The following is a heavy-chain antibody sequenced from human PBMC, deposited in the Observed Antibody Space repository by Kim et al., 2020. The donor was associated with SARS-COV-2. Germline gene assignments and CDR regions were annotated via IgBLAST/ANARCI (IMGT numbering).Heavy chain of an antibody. CDR1: GFTFSSYA. Sequence: GGSLRLSCAASGFTFSSYAMSWVRQAPGKGLEWVSAISYSGGSTYYADSVKGRFTISRDNSKNTLYLQMNSLRDEDTAVYYCAKDQGSGFDYWGQGTLVTVSS. CDR2: ISYSGGST. J-gene: IGHJ4*02. CDR3: AKDQGSGFDY. V-gene: IGHV3-23*01. D-gene: IGHD3-10*01.